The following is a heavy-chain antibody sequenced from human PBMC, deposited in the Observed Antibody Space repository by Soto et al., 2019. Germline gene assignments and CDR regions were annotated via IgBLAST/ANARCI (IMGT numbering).Heavy chain of an antibody. CDR3: ARGGAVAGTFDY. CDR1: GGSLRGYY. D-gene: IGHD6-19*01. J-gene: IGHJ4*02. Sequence: PSETLSLTCAVYGGSLRGYYWSWIRQPPGMALEWIGEINHSGSTNYNPSLKSRVTISVDTSKKHISLKVMSVIVADTAVFYCARGGAVAGTFDYWGQGSQVTVYS. CDR2: INHSGST. V-gene: IGHV4-34*01.